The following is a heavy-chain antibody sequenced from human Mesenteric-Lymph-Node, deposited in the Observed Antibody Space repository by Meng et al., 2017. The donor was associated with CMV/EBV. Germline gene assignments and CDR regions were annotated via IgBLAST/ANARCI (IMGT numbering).Heavy chain of an antibody. CDR3: ANFGDLPPLW. CDR2: TYYRSESYN. Sequence: QLPKSGPGLVKSSHTPSVTCIIYGDSISSNNGVWNWISQAPSRDLEWLGSTYYRSESYNYYAGSVKSRISVNLDTSKKQLSMHLNFVTPEDTAVYYCANFGDLPPLWWGQGTLVTVSS. CDR1: GDSISSNNGV. V-gene: IGHV6-1*01. J-gene: IGHJ4*02. D-gene: IGHD3-16*01.